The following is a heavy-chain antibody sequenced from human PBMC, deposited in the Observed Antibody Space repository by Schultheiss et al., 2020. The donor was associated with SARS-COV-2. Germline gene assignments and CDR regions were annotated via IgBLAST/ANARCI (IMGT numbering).Heavy chain of an antibody. V-gene: IGHV4-31*03. Sequence: LRLSCTVSGGSISSGGYYWSWIRQHPGKGLEWIGYIYYSGSTYYNPSLKSRVTISVDTSKNQFSLKLSSVTAADTAVYYCAREQYCSGGSCQNWYFDLWGRGTLVTVSS. D-gene: IGHD2-15*01. J-gene: IGHJ2*01. CDR1: GGSISSGGYY. CDR2: IYYSGST. CDR3: AREQYCSGGSCQNWYFDL.